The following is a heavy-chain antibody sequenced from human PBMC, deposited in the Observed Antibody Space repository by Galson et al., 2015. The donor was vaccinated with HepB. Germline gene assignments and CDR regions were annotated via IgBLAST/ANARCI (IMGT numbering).Heavy chain of an antibody. CDR1: GFTFSSYA. V-gene: IGHV3-30-3*01. CDR3: ARGKENYYDSSGYYYYYYGMDV. D-gene: IGHD3-22*01. Sequence: SLRLSCAASGFTFSSYAMHWVRQAPGKGLEWVAVISYDGSNKYYADSVKGRFTISRDNSKNTLYLQMNSLRAEDTAVYYCARGKENYYDSSGYYYYYYGMDVWGQGTTVTVSS. CDR2: ISYDGSNK. J-gene: IGHJ6*02.